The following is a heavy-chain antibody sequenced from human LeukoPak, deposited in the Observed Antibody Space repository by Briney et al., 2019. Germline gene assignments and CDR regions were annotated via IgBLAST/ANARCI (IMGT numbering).Heavy chain of an antibody. J-gene: IGHJ4*02. CDR3: ARDMNLGGFDY. D-gene: IGHD2-15*01. Sequence: VKPSETLSLTCTVSGGSISRYYWSWIRQPPGKGLEWIGYIYYSGSTNYNPSLKSRVTISVDTSKNQFSLKLSSVTAADTAVYYCARDMNLGGFDYWGQGTLVTVSS. CDR2: IYYSGST. V-gene: IGHV4-59*01. CDR1: GGSISRYY.